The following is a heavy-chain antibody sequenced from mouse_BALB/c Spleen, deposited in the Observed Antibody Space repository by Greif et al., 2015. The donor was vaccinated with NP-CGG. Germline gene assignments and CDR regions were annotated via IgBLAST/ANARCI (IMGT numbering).Heavy chain of an antibody. Sequence: EVQLQQSGAELVKPGASVKLSCTASGFNIKDTYMHWVKQRPEQGLEWIGRIDPANGNTKYDPKFQGKATITADTSSNTAYLQLSSLTSEDTAVYYCARVITGYWYFDVWGAGTTVTVSP. CDR3: ARVITGYWYFDV. V-gene: IGHV14-3*02. CDR2: IDPANGNT. CDR1: GFNIKDTY. D-gene: IGHD2-4*01. J-gene: IGHJ1*01.